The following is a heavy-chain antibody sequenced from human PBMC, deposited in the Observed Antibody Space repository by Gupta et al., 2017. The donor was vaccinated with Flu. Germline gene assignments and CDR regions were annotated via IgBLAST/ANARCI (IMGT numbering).Heavy chain of an antibody. CDR2: FDYRGTT. Sequence: YYWGWIRQPPGKGLEWIGSFDYRGTTYYNPSLKSRLTISVDTSKNQFSLKLSSVTAADTAVYYCARFCRGTSCYTFAFDIWGQGTGVTVSS. CDR3: ARFCRGTSCYTFAFDI. CDR1: YY. J-gene: IGHJ3*02. D-gene: IGHD2-2*02. V-gene: IGHV4-39*01.